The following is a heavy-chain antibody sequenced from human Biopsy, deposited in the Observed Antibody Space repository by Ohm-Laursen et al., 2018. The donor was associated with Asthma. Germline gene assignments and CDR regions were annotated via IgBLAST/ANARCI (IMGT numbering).Heavy chain of an antibody. Sequence: SQTLSLTCSVSGDSIDSGDYSWTWIRQSPGGGLEWIGYIYRNGNPFYNPTLKNRITISIDRSKNQFSLRLRSVTAADTAVYYCARGWNCGGDCYSLDSWGQGTLVTVSS. D-gene: IGHD2-21*02. V-gene: IGHV4-30-2*06. CDR1: GDSIDSGDYS. CDR3: ARGWNCGGDCYSLDS. CDR2: IYRNGNP. J-gene: IGHJ4*02.